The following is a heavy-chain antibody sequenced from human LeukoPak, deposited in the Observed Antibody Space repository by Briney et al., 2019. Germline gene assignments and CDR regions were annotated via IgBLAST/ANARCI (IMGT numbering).Heavy chain of an antibody. CDR2: IYFSGST. D-gene: IGHD4-11*01. V-gene: IGHV4-31*03. Sequence: SETLSLTCTVSGGSIYRGGYWSWIGQHPGEGLEWIEYIYFSGSTYYNPSLKSRVTISVDTSKNQFFLKLSSLTAADTAVYYCARDRGEDYSNSGGFYFDYWGQGTLVTVSS. CDR1: GGSIYRGGY. J-gene: IGHJ4*02. CDR3: ARDRGEDYSNSGGFYFDY.